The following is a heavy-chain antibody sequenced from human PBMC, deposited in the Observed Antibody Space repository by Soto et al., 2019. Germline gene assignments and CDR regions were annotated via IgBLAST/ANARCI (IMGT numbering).Heavy chain of an antibody. D-gene: IGHD3-16*01. CDR1: GYIFVNYG. V-gene: IGHV1-18*01. CDR3: XMXXXYVXPTPQDV. J-gene: IGHJ6*02. Sequence: QVQLVQSGDEVRKPGSSVKVSCKASGYIFVNYGIAWVRQAPGQGLEWMGWISPYSGNTHYASKVQGRLTMTTDTSTSTAYMDLGSLXSDXXAVYYXXMXXXYVXPTPQDVWGQGTTVTVSS. CDR2: ISPYSGNT.